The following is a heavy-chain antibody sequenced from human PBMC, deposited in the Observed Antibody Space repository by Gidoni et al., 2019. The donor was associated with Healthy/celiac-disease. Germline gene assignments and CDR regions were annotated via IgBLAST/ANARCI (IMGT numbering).Heavy chain of an antibody. CDR3: AREIGAAAGTRHYYGMDV. D-gene: IGHD6-13*01. V-gene: IGHV3-74*01. CDR1: GFTVSSYW. CDR2: INSDGSST. Sequence: EVQLVESGGGLVQPGGSLRLSCAASGFTVSSYWMHWVRQAPGKGLVWVSRINSDGSSTSYADSVKGRFTISRDNAKNTLYLQMNSLRAEDTAVYYCAREIGAAAGTRHYYGMDVWGQGTTVTVSS. J-gene: IGHJ6*02.